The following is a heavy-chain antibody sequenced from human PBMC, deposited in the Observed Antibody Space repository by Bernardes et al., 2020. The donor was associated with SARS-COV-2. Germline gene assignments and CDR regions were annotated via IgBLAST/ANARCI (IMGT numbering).Heavy chain of an antibody. CDR1: GASLSDGVYH. CDR3: ARIWDSIWGAPLD. J-gene: IGHJ4*02. CDR2: VFYSGST. D-gene: IGHD3-16*01. V-gene: IGHV4-31*03. Sequence: SETLSLTCTVSGASLSDGVYHWSWIRQHPGKGLEWIGHVFYSGSTDYNPSLKSRLLMSIDTSKNLFSLNLTSVTAADTAVYYCARIWDSIWGAPLDWGQGILVTVSS.